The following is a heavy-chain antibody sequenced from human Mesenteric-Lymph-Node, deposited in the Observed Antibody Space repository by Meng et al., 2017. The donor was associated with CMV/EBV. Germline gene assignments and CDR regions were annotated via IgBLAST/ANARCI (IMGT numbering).Heavy chain of an antibody. J-gene: IGHJ4*02. D-gene: IGHD5-12*01. CDR1: GFTFSSYW. Sequence: GESLKISCAASGFTFSSYWMSWVRQAPGKGLEWVASIRLDGGEKHYVDSVEGRFTISRDNAKNSLHLQMNSLRAEDTAFYYCAREPRYSGSYDFDYWGQGTLVTVSS. V-gene: IGHV3-7*03. CDR2: IRLDGGEK. CDR3: AREPRYSGSYDFDY.